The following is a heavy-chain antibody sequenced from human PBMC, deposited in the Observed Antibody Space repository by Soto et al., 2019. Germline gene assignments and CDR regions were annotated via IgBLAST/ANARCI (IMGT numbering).Heavy chain of an antibody. CDR3: ARDATDRDSSFYSDVFDI. V-gene: IGHV3-7*05. CDR2: MRRDGGEE. Sequence: DVQLMESGGCLVQPGGSLRLSCAASEFTFSYYWLTWVRQAPGKGLEGGANMRRDGGEEHYGDSVKGRFSVSRDNAKESLYLQMNSLGIEDTAVYYCARDATDRDSSFYSDVFDIWGQGTMVTVSS. J-gene: IGHJ3*02. CDR1: EFTFSYYW. D-gene: IGHD3-22*01.